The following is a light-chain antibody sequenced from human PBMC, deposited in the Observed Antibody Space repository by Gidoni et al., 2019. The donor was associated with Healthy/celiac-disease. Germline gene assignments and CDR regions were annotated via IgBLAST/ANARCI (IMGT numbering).Light chain of an antibody. J-gene: IGKJ1*01. V-gene: IGKV4-1*01. Sequence: DIVTTQSPDSLAVSLGERATINCKSSQSVLYSSNNKNYLAWYQQKPGQPPKLLMYWASTRESGVPDRFSGSGSGTDFTLTISSLQAEDVAVYYCQQYYSTPWTFGQGTKVEIK. CDR3: QQYYSTPWT. CDR2: WAS. CDR1: QSVLYSSNNKNY.